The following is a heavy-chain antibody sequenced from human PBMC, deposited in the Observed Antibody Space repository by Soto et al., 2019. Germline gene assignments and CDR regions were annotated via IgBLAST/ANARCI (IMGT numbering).Heavy chain of an antibody. CDR2: ISGSGGST. Sequence: PGGSLRLSCAASGFTFSSYAMSWVRQAPGKGLEWVSAISGSGGSTYYADSVKGRFTISRDNSKNTLYLQMNSLRAEDTAVYYCAKTLMDIVATTPVNFDYWGQGTLVTVSS. CDR1: GFTFSSYA. J-gene: IGHJ4*02. V-gene: IGHV3-23*01. D-gene: IGHD5-12*01. CDR3: AKTLMDIVATTPVNFDY.